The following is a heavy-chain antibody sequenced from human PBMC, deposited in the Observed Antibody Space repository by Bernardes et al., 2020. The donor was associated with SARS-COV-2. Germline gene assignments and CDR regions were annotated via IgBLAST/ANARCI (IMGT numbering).Heavy chain of an antibody. CDR3: ARPPLGVTNYYFDY. D-gene: IGHD2-21*02. CDR2: IYPGDSDT. J-gene: IGHJ4*02. Sequence: GESLTISCKGSGYSFTSYWIGWVRQMPGNGLEWMGIIYPGDSDTRYSPSFQGQVTISANKSISTAYLQWSSLKASDTAMYYCARPPLGVTNYYFDYWGQGTLVTVSS. CDR1: GYSFTSYW. V-gene: IGHV5-51*01.